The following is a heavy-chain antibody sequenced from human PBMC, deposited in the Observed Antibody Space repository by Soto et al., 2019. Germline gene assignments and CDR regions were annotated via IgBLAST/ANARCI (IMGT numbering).Heavy chain of an antibody. J-gene: IGHJ6*02. CDR3: ASSYYDSSGYYSDYYGMDV. CDR2: IIPIFGTA. D-gene: IGHD3-22*01. CDR1: GGTFSSYA. Sequence: SVKVSCKASGGTFSSYAISWVRQAPGQGLEWMGGIIPIFGTANYAQKFQGRVTITADESTSTAYMELSSLRSEDTAVYYCASSYYDSSGYYSDYYGMDVWGQGTTVTVSS. V-gene: IGHV1-69*13.